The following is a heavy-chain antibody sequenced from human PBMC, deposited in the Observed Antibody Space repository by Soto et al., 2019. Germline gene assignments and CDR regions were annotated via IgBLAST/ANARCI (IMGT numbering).Heavy chain of an antibody. CDR1: GFTFSGSA. CDR3: TRRHDSSGFGFYPFDY. Sequence: EVQLVESGGGLVQPGGSLKLSCAASGFTFSGSAMHWVRQASGKGLEWVGSIRSKANSYAPAYAASVKGRFTISRDDSKNTAYLQMNSLKTEDTAVYYCTRRHDSSGFGFYPFDYWGQGTLVTVAS. CDR2: IRSKANSYAP. D-gene: IGHD3-22*01. V-gene: IGHV3-73*02. J-gene: IGHJ4*02.